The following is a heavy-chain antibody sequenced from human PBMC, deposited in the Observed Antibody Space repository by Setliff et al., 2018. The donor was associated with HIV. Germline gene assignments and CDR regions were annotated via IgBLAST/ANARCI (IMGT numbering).Heavy chain of an antibody. V-gene: IGHV4-39*01. J-gene: IGHJ4*02. CDR2: FYYSGSS. CDR1: GGSISSRNYY. Sequence: SETLSLTCTVSGGSISSRNYYWAWIRQPPGKGLEWIGNFYYSGSSHYNPSLKSRVTISVDTSKNQFSLKLISVSAADTAVYYCAKLLPAADMAREIDSWGQGTLVNRLL. CDR3: AKLLPAADMAREIDS. D-gene: IGHD2-2*01.